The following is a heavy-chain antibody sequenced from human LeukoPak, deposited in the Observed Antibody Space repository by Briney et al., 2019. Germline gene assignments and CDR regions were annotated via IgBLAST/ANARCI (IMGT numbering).Heavy chain of an antibody. D-gene: IGHD1-7*01. Sequence: ASVKVSCKASGYTLTGYYVHWVRQAPGQRVEWMAWINTDSGVANYAQKFQGRVTLTRDKSITTAYMELNSLRSDDTALYYCARDWDPITGTTRWFDPWGQGTLVTVSS. J-gene: IGHJ5*02. CDR1: GYTLTGYY. CDR2: INTDSGVA. CDR3: ARDWDPITGTTRWFDP. V-gene: IGHV1-2*02.